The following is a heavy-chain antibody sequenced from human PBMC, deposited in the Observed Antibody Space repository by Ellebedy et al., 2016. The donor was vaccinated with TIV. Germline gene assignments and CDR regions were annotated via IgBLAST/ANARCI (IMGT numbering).Heavy chain of an antibody. J-gene: IGHJ4*02. CDR3: ARAGGVINLGALDY. V-gene: IGHV3-23*01. CDR2: ISGSGGST. CDR1: GFTFSSYA. D-gene: IGHD3-10*01. Sequence: PGGSLRLSCAASGFTFSSYAMSWVRQAPGKGLEWVSAISGSGGSTYYADSVKGRFTISRDNSKNTLYLQMNSLRAEDTAVYYCARAGGVINLGALDYWGQGTLVTVSS.